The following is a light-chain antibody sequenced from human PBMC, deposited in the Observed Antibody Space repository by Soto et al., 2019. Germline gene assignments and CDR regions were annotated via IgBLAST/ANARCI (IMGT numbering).Light chain of an antibody. V-gene: IGKV1-5*03. CDR1: QGISSW. CDR3: QQYNTYPRT. J-gene: IGKJ1*01. Sequence: DIQMTQSPSTLPASVGDRVIITCRASQGISSWLAWYQQKPGKAPKLLIYKASSLESGVPSRFSGSGSGTEFTLTISSLQPDDFATYYCQQYNTYPRTFGQGTKVEIK. CDR2: KAS.